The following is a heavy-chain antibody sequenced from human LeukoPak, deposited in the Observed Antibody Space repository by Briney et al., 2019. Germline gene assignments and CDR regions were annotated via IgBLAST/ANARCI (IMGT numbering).Heavy chain of an antibody. J-gene: IGHJ4*02. D-gene: IGHD2-15*01. V-gene: IGHV5-51*01. Sequence: GESLKISCKGSGYSFTSYWIGWVRQMPGKGLEWMGMIYPGDSDTRYSPSFQGQVTISADKSTCTASLQWSSLKASDTAMYYCARRLCSCGSCYYFDYWGKGTLVTVSS. CDR2: IYPGDSDT. CDR3: ARRLCSCGSCYYFDY. CDR1: GYSFTSYW.